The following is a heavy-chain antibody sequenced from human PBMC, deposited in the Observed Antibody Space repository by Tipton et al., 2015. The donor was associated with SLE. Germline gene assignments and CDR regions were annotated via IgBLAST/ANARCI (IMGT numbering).Heavy chain of an antibody. CDR2: IYTSGST. CDR3: ARLAIAAAGGR. J-gene: IGHJ4*02. Sequence: TLSLTCAVSGGSISSYYWSWIRQPPGKGLEWIGYIYTSGSTNYNPSLKSRVTISVDTSKNQFSLKLSSVTAADTAVYYCARLAIAAAGGRWGQGTLVTVSS. D-gene: IGHD6-13*01. CDR1: GGSISSYY. V-gene: IGHV4-4*08.